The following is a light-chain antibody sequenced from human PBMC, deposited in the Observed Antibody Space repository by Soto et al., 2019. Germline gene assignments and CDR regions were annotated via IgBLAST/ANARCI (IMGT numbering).Light chain of an antibody. J-gene: IGKJ5*01. CDR2: DAS. Sequence: EIVLTQSPATLSLSPGERATLSCRASQSVRSNLAWYQQKPGQAPRLLIYDASNRATGIPARFSGSGSGTDFTLTISSLEPEDFVVYYCQQRSNWPPITFGQGTRLEIK. CDR1: QSVRSN. V-gene: IGKV3-11*01. CDR3: QQRSNWPPIT.